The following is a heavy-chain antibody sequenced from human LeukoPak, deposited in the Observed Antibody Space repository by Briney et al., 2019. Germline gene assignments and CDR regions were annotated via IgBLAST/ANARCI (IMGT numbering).Heavy chain of an antibody. CDR1: GGSFSGYY. D-gene: IGHD3-9*01. V-gene: IGHV4-34*01. CDR3: ASGRYFDWVFDY. J-gene: IGHJ4*02. CDR2: ISHSGST. Sequence: SETLSLTCAVYGGSFSGYYWSWIRQPPGKGLEWIGEISHSGSTNYNPSLKSRVTISVDTSKNQFSLKLSSVTAADTAVYYCASGRYFDWVFDYWGQGTLVTVSS.